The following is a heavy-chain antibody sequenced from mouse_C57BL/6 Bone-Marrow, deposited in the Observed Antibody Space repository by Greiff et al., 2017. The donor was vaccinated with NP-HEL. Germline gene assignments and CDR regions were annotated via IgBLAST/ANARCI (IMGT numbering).Heavy chain of an antibody. CDR2: IYPGDGDT. J-gene: IGHJ3*01. CDR1: GYAFSSYW. V-gene: IGHV1-80*01. CDR3: ARGGKLRLQAWFAY. D-gene: IGHD3-2*02. Sequence: VQLQQSGAELVKPGASVKISCKASGYAFSSYWMNWVKQRPGKGLEWIGQIYPGDGDTNYNGKFKGKATLTADKSSSTAYMQLSNLTSEDSAVYFCARGGKLRLQAWFAYWGQGTLVTVSA.